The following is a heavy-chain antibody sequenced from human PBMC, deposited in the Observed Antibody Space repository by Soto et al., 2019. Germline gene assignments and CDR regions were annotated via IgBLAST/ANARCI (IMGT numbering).Heavy chain of an antibody. CDR2: TYYRSKWYN. CDR3: ARVSDNWNYMAWFDP. Sequence: SQTLSLTCAISGDSVSSNSAAWNWIRQSPSRGLEWLGKTYYRSKWYNDYAVSVKSRITINPDTSKNQFSLHLNSVTPEDTAVYYCARVSDNWNYMAWFDPWGKGTLVTVSS. CDR1: GDSVSSNSAA. V-gene: IGHV6-1*01. J-gene: IGHJ5*02. D-gene: IGHD1-7*01.